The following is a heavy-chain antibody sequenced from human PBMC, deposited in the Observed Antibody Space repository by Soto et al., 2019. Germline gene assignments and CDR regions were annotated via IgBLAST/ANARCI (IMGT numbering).Heavy chain of an antibody. J-gene: IGHJ5*02. CDR1: GGSISSSSYY. CDR3: ARHGQSNRGSDWFDP. Sequence: SETLSLTCTVSGGSISSSSYYWGWIRQPPGKGLEGIGSIYYSGSTYYNPSLKSRVTISVDTSKNQFSLKLSSVTAADTAVYYCARHGQSNRGSDWFDPWGQGTLVTVS. D-gene: IGHD3-16*01. CDR2: IYYSGST. V-gene: IGHV4-39*01.